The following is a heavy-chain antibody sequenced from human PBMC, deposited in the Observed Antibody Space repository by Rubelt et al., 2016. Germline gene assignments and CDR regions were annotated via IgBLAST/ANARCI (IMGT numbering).Heavy chain of an antibody. J-gene: IGHJ4*02. V-gene: IGHV1-69*01. CDR2: IIPVFGTA. CDR3: ATTIAIRPYYFDY. Sequence: QVQLVQSGAEVKKPGSSVKVSCKASGGTFSSYAISWVRQAPGQGLEWMGGIIPVFGTANYAQNFQGRIRRTADESTSTAYMELSSLRSEDTAVYYCATTIAIRPYYFDYWGQGTLVTVSS. D-gene: IGHD6-6*01. CDR1: GGTFSSYA.